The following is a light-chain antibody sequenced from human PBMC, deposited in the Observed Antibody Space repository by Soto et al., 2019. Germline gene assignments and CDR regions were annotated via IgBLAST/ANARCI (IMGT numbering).Light chain of an antibody. V-gene: IGLV1-51*01. CDR2: DNN. CDR1: SSNIGNNF. J-gene: IGLJ3*02. CDR3: ATWDSSLSAWV. Sequence: QSVLTQAPSVSAAPGQKVTISCSGGSSNIGNNFVSWYQQLPGTAPKLLIYDNNKRPSGIPDRFSGSKSGTSATLGITGLQTGDEADYYCATWDSSLSAWVFGGGTKVTVL.